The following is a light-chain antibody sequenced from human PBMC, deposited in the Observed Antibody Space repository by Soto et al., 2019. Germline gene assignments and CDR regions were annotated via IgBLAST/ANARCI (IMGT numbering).Light chain of an antibody. CDR1: SSDVGSYNL. CDR3: CSYAGSSTSPYV. V-gene: IGLV2-23*01. CDR2: EGS. Sequence: QSLLTHPASLSGSPGQSITISCTGTSSDVGSYNLVSWYQQHPGKAPKLMIYEGSKRPSGVSNRFSGSKSGNTASLTISGLQAEDEADYYCCSYAGSSTSPYVFGTGTRSPA. J-gene: IGLJ1*01.